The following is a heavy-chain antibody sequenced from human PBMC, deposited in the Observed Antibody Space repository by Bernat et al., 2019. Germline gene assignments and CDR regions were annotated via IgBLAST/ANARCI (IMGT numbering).Heavy chain of an antibody. J-gene: IGHJ4*02. D-gene: IGHD2-21*02. CDR2: INSDTGVT. Sequence: QVQLAQPGAEVKKPGASVKVSCKASGYIFTDYFIQWVRQAPGQGLEWMGRINSDTGVTTYTQKFKGRVTMTRATSISTAYMELSSLTSDDTAVYYCARDLASTAFWEFDYWGRGTQVTVSS. CDR3: ARDLASTAFWEFDY. CDR1: GYIFTDYF. V-gene: IGHV1-2*06.